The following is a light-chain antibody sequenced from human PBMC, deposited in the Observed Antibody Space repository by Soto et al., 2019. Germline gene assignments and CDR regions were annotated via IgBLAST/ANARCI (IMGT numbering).Light chain of an antibody. V-gene: IGKV3-20*01. CDR3: QQSGT. Sequence: ELVLTPSPGKLSVSRWEFAPRSCRASEGLTNSYLAWYQQKPGQAPSLLIYDASSRPPGIPDRFSGSGSGTDFTLTISRLEPEDFAVYYCQQSGTFGPGTKVDIK. CDR1: EGLTNSY. J-gene: IGKJ3*01. CDR2: DAS.